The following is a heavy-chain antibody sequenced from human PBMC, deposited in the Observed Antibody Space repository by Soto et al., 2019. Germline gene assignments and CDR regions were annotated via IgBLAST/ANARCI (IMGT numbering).Heavy chain of an antibody. D-gene: IGHD4-4*01. CDR1: GDSISSSPYY. CDR2: IYYSGST. Sequence: QLQLQESGPGLVKPSETLSLTCSVSGDSISSSPYYWGWIRQPPGKGLEWIGSIYYSGSTYYNPSLKSRVTISVDTSKNQFSLKLSSVTAADTAVYYCARRGDYSNSGWYFDLWGRGTLVTVSS. CDR3: ARRGDYSNSGWYFDL. V-gene: IGHV4-39*01. J-gene: IGHJ2*01.